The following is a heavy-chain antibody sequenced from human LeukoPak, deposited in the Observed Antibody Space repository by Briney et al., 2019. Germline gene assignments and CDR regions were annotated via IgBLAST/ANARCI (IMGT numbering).Heavy chain of an antibody. CDR3: ATSTEQPPPRDYMDV. CDR1: GYTFNSYY. Sequence: ASVKVSCKASGYTFNSYYMHWVRQAPGQGLEWMGIINPSGGSTSYAQKFQGRVTMTRDTSTSTVYMELSSLRSEDTAVYYCATSTEQPPPRDYMDVWGKGTTVTVSS. J-gene: IGHJ6*03. V-gene: IGHV1-46*02. CDR2: INPSGGST. D-gene: IGHD4-17*01.